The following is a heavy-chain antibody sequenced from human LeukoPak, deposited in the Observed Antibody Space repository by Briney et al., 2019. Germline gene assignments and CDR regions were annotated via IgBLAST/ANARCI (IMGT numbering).Heavy chain of an antibody. J-gene: IGHJ3*02. Sequence: PSETLSLTCTVSGGSISSYYWSWIRQPPGKGLEWIGYIYYSGSTNYNPSLKSRVTISVDTSKNQFSLKLSSVTAADTAVYYCARDRAYYDIHDAFDIWGQGTMVTVSS. CDR3: ARDRAYYDIHDAFDI. D-gene: IGHD3-9*01. CDR2: IYYSGST. CDR1: GGSISSYY. V-gene: IGHV4-59*01.